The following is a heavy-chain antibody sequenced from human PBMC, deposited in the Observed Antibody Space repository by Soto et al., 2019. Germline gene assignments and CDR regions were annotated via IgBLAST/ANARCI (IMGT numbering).Heavy chain of an antibody. CDR1: GFTYSDYW. CDR3: AREPRFLSY. Sequence: GGSLRLSRVASGFTYSDYWMAWVRQVPGKGLEWVAYMNPDGSQTFYVDSVKGRFTISRDNAKNSLYLRITSLRVDDTALYYCAREPRFLSYWGQGTLVTVSS. V-gene: IGHV3-7*01. J-gene: IGHJ1*01. CDR2: MNPDGSQT. D-gene: IGHD3-3*01.